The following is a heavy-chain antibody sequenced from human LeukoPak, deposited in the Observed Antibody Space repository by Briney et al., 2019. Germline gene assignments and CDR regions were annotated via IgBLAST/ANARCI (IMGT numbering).Heavy chain of an antibody. J-gene: IGHJ4*02. CDR3: ARDVYYYDSSGYPGGFDY. Sequence: SETLSLTCTVSGGSISSGDYYWSWIRQPPGKGLEWIGYIYYSGSTYYNPSLKSRVTISVDTSKNQFSLKLSSVTAADTAVYYCARDVYYYDSSGYPGGFDYWGQGTLVTVSS. CDR1: GGSISSGDYY. CDR2: IYYSGST. D-gene: IGHD3-22*01. V-gene: IGHV4-30-4*01.